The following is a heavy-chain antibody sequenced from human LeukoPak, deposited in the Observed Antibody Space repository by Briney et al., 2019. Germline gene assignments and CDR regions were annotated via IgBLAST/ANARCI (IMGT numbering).Heavy chain of an antibody. V-gene: IGHV3-21*01. J-gene: IGHJ4*02. D-gene: IGHD3-9*01. Sequence: GGSLRLSCAAPGFTFSSYSTNWVRQAPGEGLEWFSSISSSSSYIYYADSVKGRFTISRDNAKNTLYLQMNSLRAEATALYYCARVTYYDILTGLDYWGQGTLVTVSS. CDR3: ARVTYYDILTGLDY. CDR2: ISSSSSYI. CDR1: GFTFSSYS.